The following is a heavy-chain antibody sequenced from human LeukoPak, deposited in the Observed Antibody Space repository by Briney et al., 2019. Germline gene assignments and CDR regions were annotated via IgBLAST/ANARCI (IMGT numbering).Heavy chain of an antibody. Sequence: GGSLRLSCAASGFTFSSYSMNWVRQAPGKGLEWVSFISSSSSYIYYADSVKGRFTISRDNSKNTLYLQMNSLRAEDTAVYYCAKDRWGFYGDHLLDYWGQGTLVTVSS. CDR3: AKDRWGFYGDHLLDY. J-gene: IGHJ4*02. D-gene: IGHD4-17*01. CDR2: ISSSSSYI. V-gene: IGHV3-21*04. CDR1: GFTFSSYS.